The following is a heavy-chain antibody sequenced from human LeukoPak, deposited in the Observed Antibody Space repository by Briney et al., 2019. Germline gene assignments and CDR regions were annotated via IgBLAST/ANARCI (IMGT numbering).Heavy chain of an antibody. CDR1: GFTFSSYA. CDR2: ISGSGGST. V-gene: IGHV3-23*01. Sequence: PGGSLRLSCAASGFTFSSYAMSWVRQAPGKGLEWVSAISGSGGSTYYADSVKGRFTISRDNSKNTLYLQMNSLRAEDTAVYYCAKGPSSSWSYYYYMDVWGKGTTVTVSS. CDR3: AKGPSSSWSYYYYMDV. J-gene: IGHJ6*03. D-gene: IGHD6-13*01.